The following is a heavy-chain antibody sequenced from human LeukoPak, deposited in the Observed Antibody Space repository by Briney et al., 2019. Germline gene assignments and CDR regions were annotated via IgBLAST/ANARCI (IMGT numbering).Heavy chain of an antibody. V-gene: IGHV1-18*01. CDR2: IIDYNGNT. J-gene: IGHJ4*02. CDR1: GYTFTSYG. D-gene: IGHD6-19*01. CDR3: ARDDIAVAGTGSCVFDS. Sequence: ASVNVSCKASGYTFTSYGYSWVRQPPARGLEGMGLIIDYNGNTNYAQKLQCRVTMTTDTSTSTAYMELRSLRSDDTAVYYCARDDIAVAGTGSCVFDSWGQGTLVTVSS.